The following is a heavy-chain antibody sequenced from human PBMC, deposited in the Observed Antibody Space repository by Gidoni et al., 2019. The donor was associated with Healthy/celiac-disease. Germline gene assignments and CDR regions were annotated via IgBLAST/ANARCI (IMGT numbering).Heavy chain of an antibody. V-gene: IGHV3-74*01. CDR3: ASPIVGATRDHWYFDL. Sequence: EVQLLESGGGLVQPGGSLRLSCAAPGFPFSSYWMHWVRQAPVKGLVGVSRINSDGSSTSYADSVKGRFTISRDNAKNTLYLQMNSLRAEDTAVYYCASPIVGATRDHWYFDLWGRGTLVTVSS. J-gene: IGHJ2*01. CDR2: INSDGSST. D-gene: IGHD1-26*01. CDR1: GFPFSSYW.